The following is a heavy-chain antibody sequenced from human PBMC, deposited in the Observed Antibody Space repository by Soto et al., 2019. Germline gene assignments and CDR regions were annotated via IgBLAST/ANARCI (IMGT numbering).Heavy chain of an antibody. J-gene: IGHJ4*02. CDR3: ARGTVAAAGIDY. CDR1: GFTFSSYA. Sequence: GGSLRLSCAASGFTFSSYAMSWVRQAPGKGLVWVSGVSNDGSRTLYADSVKGRFTISRDSAKNTLYLQMNSLRAEDTAVYYCARGTVAAAGIDYWGQGTLVTVSS. V-gene: IGHV3-74*01. CDR2: VSNDGSRT. D-gene: IGHD6-13*01.